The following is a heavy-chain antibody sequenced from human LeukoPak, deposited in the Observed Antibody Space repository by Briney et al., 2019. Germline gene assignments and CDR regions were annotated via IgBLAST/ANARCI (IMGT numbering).Heavy chain of an antibody. Sequence: GASVKVSCKASGYTFTGYYTHWVRQAPGQGLEWMGWINPNSGGTNYAQKFQGRVTMTRDTSISTAYMELSRLRSDDTAVYYCARDHGPEMATIPGYWGQGTLVTVSS. CDR3: ARDHGPEMATIPGY. CDR2: INPNSGGT. CDR1: GYTFTGYY. J-gene: IGHJ4*02. V-gene: IGHV1-2*02. D-gene: IGHD5-24*01.